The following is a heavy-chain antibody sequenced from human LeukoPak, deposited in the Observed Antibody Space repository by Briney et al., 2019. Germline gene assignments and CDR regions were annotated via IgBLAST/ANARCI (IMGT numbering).Heavy chain of an antibody. J-gene: IGHJ4*02. CDR1: GVSISRFY. CDR2: IYSGVPT. CDR3: VQTTGWPGFDY. Sequence: SETLSLTCTTSGVSISRFYWSWVRQPPGKALEWIGNIYSGVPTYFNPSLKSRVVISVDTSKNQFSLNLTSVTAADTAMYYCVQTTGWPGFDYWGQGILVTVSS. V-gene: IGHV4-4*09. D-gene: IGHD1-1*01.